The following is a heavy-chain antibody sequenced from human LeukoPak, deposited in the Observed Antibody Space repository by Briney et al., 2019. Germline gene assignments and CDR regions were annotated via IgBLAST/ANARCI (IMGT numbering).Heavy chain of an antibody. D-gene: IGHD3-3*01. CDR1: GFTFSSYA. J-gene: IGHJ4*02. CDR2: ISGSGGST. Sequence: GGSLRLSCAASGFTFSSYAMSWVRPAPGKGLEWVSAISGSGGSTYYADSVKGRFTMSRDNSKNTLYLQMNSLRAEDTAVYYCANGPAYDIWSGYYADYWGQGTLVTVSS. CDR3: ANGPAYDIWSGYYADY. V-gene: IGHV3-23*01.